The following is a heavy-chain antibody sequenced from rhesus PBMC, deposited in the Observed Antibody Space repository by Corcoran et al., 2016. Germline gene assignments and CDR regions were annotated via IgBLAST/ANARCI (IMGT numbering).Heavy chain of an antibody. V-gene: IGHV4-76*01. J-gene: IGHJ4*01. CDR1: GYSISSGYD. CDR3: ARDRYSWNREYYFDY. D-gene: IGHD1-1-1*01. Sequence: QVQLQESGPGVVKPSETLSLTCAVSGYSISSGYDWSWIRQPPGKGLEWIGYIYGSSGSTNYNPSVKNLFTFSKDTSKDQFSLKLSSVTAADTAVYYCARDRYSWNREYYFDYWCQGVLVTVSS. CDR2: IYGSSGST.